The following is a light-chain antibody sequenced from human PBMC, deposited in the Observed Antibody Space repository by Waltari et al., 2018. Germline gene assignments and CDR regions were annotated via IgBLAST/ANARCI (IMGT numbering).Light chain of an antibody. CDR2: DVT. CDR3: SSFTSSSTLRV. V-gene: IGLV2-14*01. Sequence: QSALTQPASVSRSPGQSTTIYCTGTSSVDGGYDSLPRYQQLPGKASKLMIYDVTKRPSGVSTRFSGSKSGNTASLTISGLQAEDEADYYCSSFTSSSTLRVFGGGTKLTVL. CDR1: SSVDGGYDS. J-gene: IGLJ3*02.